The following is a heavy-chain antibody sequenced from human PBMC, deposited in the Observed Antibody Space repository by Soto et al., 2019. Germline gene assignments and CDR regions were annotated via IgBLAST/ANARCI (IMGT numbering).Heavy chain of an antibody. CDR1: GGSFSGYY. CDR2: INHSGTI. CDR3: ARADRTLVTSYSLDV. J-gene: IGHJ6*02. Sequence: SETLSLTCAVYGGSFSGYYWTWIRQPPGKGLEWIGEINHSGTINFNPSLKSRLTMSLDTSKKHFSLKLSSVTDADTAAYYCARADRTLVTSYSLDVWGQGTTVTVS. D-gene: IGHD2-21*02. V-gene: IGHV4-34*01.